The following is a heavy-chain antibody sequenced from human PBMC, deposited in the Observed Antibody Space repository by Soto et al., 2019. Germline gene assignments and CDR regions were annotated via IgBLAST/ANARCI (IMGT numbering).Heavy chain of an antibody. V-gene: IGHV1-69*05. D-gene: IGHD2-21*02. CDR2: IIPIFGTA. Sequence: SVKVSRKASGGTFSSYAISWVRQAPGQGLEWMGGIIPIFGTANYAQKFQGRFTISRDNAKSSLFLQMDSLRDEDTAVYYCARQVYTVVTPIDLWGQGTLVTVSS. CDR3: ARQVYTVVTPIDL. CDR1: GGTFSSYA. J-gene: IGHJ5*02.